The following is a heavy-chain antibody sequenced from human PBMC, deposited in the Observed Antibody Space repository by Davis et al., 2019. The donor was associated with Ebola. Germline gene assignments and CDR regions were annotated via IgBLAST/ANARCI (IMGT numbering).Heavy chain of an antibody. CDR1: GFTFSSYS. J-gene: IGHJ4*02. V-gene: IGHV3-21*01. CDR2: ISSSSSYI. CDR3: ARDRGFWSGYYY. D-gene: IGHD3-3*01. Sequence: PGGSLRLSCAASGFTFSSYSMNWVRQAPGKGLEWVSSISSSSSYIYYADSVKGRFTISRDNAKNSLYLQMNSLRAEDTAVYYCARDRGFWSGYYYWGQGTLVTVSS.